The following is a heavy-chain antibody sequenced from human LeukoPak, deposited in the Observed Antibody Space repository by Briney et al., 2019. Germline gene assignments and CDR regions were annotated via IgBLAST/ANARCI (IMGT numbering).Heavy chain of an antibody. V-gene: IGHV1-2*02. D-gene: IGHD2-21*02. J-gene: IGHJ3*02. CDR2: INPNSGGT. CDR1: GYTFTGYY. Sequence: APVKVSCKASGYTFTGYYMHWVRQAPGQGLEWMGWINPNSGGTNYAQKFQGRVTMTRDTSISTAYMELSRLRSDDTAVYYCARDIVVVTAISDAFDIWGQGTMVTVSS. CDR3: ARDIVVVTAISDAFDI.